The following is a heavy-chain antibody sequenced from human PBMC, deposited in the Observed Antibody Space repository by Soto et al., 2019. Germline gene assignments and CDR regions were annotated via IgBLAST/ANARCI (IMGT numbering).Heavy chain of an antibody. CDR2: ISSSSSTI. CDR1: GFTFSSYS. D-gene: IGHD6-13*01. J-gene: IGHJ5*02. CDR3: ARHPERIAQIGWFAP. Sequence: EVQLVESGGGLVQPGGSLRLSCAASGFTFSSYSMNWVRQAPGKGLEWVSYISSSSSTIYYADSVKGRFTISRDNAKHSLYLPMNSLRAEETAVYYCARHPERIAQIGWFAPWGQGTLVTVSS. V-gene: IGHV3-48*01.